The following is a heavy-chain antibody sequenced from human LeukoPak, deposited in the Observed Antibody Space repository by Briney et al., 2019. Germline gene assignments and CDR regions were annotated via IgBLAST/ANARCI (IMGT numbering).Heavy chain of an antibody. CDR1: GFPFSSYA. V-gene: IGHV3-23*01. Sequence: GGSLRLSCAASGFPFSSYAMSWVRQAPGEGLEWVSSISDSGGRTDYADSVKGQFTISRDNSKNTLYLQINSLRVGDTAVYYCTKEPSGSGWSYTQYFQHWGQGTLVTVSS. D-gene: IGHD6-19*01. CDR2: ISDSGGRT. CDR3: TKEPSGSGWSYTQYFQH. J-gene: IGHJ1*01.